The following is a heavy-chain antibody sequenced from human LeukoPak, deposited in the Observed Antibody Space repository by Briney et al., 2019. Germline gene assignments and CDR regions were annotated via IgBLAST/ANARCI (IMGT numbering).Heavy chain of an antibody. J-gene: IGHJ4*02. D-gene: IGHD5-24*01. CDR2: ISGSGGST. V-gene: IGHV3-23*01. CDR3: AKDGQL. CDR1: GFTFRSYS. Sequence: PGGSLRLSCAASGFTFRSYSMNWVRQAPGKGLEWVSGISGSGGSTYYADSVKGRVTISRDNSKNTLYLQMNSLRAGDTAVYYCAKDGQLRGQGTLVTVSS.